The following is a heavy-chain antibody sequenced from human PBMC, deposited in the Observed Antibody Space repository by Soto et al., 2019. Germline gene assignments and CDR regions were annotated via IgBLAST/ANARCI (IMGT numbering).Heavy chain of an antibody. J-gene: IGHJ5*02. Sequence: SQTLSLTCAIAGDSVSSNTASWNWIRQSPSRGLEWLGRTYFRSRWYNDYAVSVKSRIIINPDTSNNQFSLQLNSVTPEDTAVYLCAKGDNLGPKTGYAFDPWGQGIMVTRLL. V-gene: IGHV6-1*01. CDR1: GDSVSSNTAS. CDR2: TYFRSRWYN. CDR3: AKGDNLGPKTGYAFDP. D-gene: IGHD5-12*01.